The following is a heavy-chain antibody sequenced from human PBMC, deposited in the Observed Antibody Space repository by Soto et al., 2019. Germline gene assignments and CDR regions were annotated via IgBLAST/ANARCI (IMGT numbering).Heavy chain of an antibody. CDR3: ARGGGNLDY. CDR2: IGPDGSQK. D-gene: IGHD1-1*01. V-gene: IGHV3-7*03. J-gene: IGHJ4*02. Sequence: EVQLVESGGDLVQPGGSLRLSCVDSGFTFNSHWMGWVRQPPGKGLEWVANIGPDGSQKYYVDSVKGRFAISRDNAESSLLLQMNSLRAEDTAMYYCARGGGNLDYWGQGTLVTVSS. CDR1: GFTFNSHW.